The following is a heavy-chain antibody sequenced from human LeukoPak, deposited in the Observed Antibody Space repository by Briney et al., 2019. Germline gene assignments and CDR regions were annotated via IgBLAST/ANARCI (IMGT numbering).Heavy chain of an antibody. V-gene: IGHV3-23*01. Sequence: GGSLRLSCAASGFTFSSYWMSWVRQAPGKGLEWVALISGSGSRGSGISGGNTYYADSVKGRFTISRDDSQNTVYLQMNGLRVEDTATYFCAKGRCGDSSCWYFDSWAKGTRVTVSS. D-gene: IGHD6-13*01. CDR3: AKGRCGDSSCWYFDS. J-gene: IGHJ4*02. CDR2: ISGSGSRGSGISGGNT. CDR1: GFTFSSYW.